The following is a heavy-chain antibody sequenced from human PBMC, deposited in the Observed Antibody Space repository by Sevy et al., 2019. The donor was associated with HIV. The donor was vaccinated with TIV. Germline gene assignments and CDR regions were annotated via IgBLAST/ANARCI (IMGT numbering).Heavy chain of an antibody. CDR3: ARSTYYDFWSGPSYGMDV. J-gene: IGHJ6*02. D-gene: IGHD3-3*01. Sequence: SETLSLTCTVSGGSISSYYWSWIRQPPGKGLEWIGYIYYSGSTNYNPSLKSRVTISVDTSKNQFSLKLSSVTAADTAVYYCARSTYYDFWSGPSYGMDVWAQGTTVTVSS. CDR1: GGSISSYY. CDR2: IYYSGST. V-gene: IGHV4-59*01.